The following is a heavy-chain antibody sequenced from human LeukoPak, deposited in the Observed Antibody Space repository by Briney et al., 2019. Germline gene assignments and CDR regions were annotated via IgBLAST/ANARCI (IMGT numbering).Heavy chain of an antibody. Sequence: PGGSLRLSCAASGFTFSSYGMHWVRQAPGKGLEWVAFIRYDGSNKYYADSVKGRFTISRDNSKNTLYLQMNSLRAEDTAVYYCAKVPGPGAYGDDFYSYWGQGTLVTVSS. CDR1: GFTFSSYG. CDR2: IRYDGSNK. CDR3: AKVPGPGAYGDDFYSY. J-gene: IGHJ4*02. D-gene: IGHD4-17*01. V-gene: IGHV3-30*02.